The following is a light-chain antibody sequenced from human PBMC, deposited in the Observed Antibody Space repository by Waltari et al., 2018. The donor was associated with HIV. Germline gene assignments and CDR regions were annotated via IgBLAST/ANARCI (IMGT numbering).Light chain of an antibody. Sequence: YELTQPPSVSVSPGQTARITCPGAALPDQFAHWYQQRQGQAPILLRFKDDKRPAEIPERFSGSSSGTTVTLTISGVQAEDEADYYCQSADSSGALGVFGGGTKLTVL. V-gene: IGLV3-25*03. CDR2: KDD. CDR3: QSADSSGALGV. CDR1: ALPDQF. J-gene: IGLJ2*01.